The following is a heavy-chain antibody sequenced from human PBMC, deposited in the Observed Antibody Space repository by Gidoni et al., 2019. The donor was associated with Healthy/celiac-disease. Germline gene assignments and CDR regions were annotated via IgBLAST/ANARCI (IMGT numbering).Heavy chain of an antibody. CDR2: ISSSSSYI. CDR3: ARDPSGITIFLSTNYYFDY. D-gene: IGHD3-9*01. J-gene: IGHJ4*02. Sequence: EVQLVESGGGLVKPGGSLSLSCAASGFTFSSYSMNWVRQAPGKGLEWVSSISSSSSYIYYADSVKGRFTISRDNAKNSLYLQMNNLRAEDTAVYYCARDPSGITIFLSTNYYFDYWGQGTLVTVSS. CDR1: GFTFSSYS. V-gene: IGHV3-21*01.